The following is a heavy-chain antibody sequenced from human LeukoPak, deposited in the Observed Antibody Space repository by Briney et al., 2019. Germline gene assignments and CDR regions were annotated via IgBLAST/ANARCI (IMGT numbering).Heavy chain of an antibody. CDR1: GYSISSGYY. J-gene: IGHJ3*02. V-gene: IGHV4-38-2*01. Sequence: PSETLSLTCAVSGYSISSGYYWGWIRQPPGKGLEWIGSIYHSGSTYYNPSLKSRVTISVDTSKNQFSLKLTSVTAADTAVYYCARVTDFWSGYSPNDAFDIWGQGTMVTVSS. CDR2: IYHSGST. CDR3: ARVTDFWSGYSPNDAFDI. D-gene: IGHD3-3*01.